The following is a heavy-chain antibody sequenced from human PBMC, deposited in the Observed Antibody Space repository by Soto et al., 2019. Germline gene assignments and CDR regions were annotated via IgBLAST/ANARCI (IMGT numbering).Heavy chain of an antibody. CDR2: ISWNSGSI. CDR3: AKDSRDYYYYYYMDV. D-gene: IGHD2-21*02. CDR1: GFTLDDYA. J-gene: IGHJ6*03. V-gene: IGHV3-9*01. Sequence: EVQLVESGGGLVQPGRSLRLSCAASGFTLDDYAMHWVRQAPGKGLEWVSGISWNSGSIGYADSVKGRFTISRDNAKNSLSLQMNSLRAEHTALYYCAKDSRDYYYYYYMDVWGKGTTVTVSS.